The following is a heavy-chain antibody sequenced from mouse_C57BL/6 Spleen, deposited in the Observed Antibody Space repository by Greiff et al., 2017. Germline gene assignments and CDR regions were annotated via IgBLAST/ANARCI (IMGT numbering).Heavy chain of an antibody. Sequence: EVQRVESGGDLVKPGGSLKLSCAASGFTFSSYGMSWVRQTPDKRLEWVATISSGGSYTYYPDSVKGRFTISRDNAKNTLYLQMSSLKSEDTAMYYCARHGGTGFDYWGQGTTLTVSS. D-gene: IGHD3-3*01. V-gene: IGHV5-6*01. CDR2: ISSGGSYT. J-gene: IGHJ2*01. CDR3: ARHGGTGFDY. CDR1: GFTFSSYG.